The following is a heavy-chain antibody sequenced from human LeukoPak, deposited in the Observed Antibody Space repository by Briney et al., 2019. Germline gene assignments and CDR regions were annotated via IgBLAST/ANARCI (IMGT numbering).Heavy chain of an antibody. CDR3: ARDPTSSSWYYFDY. CDR2: IRYDGSNK. J-gene: IGHJ4*02. CDR1: GFTFSSYG. V-gene: IGHV3-30*02. D-gene: IGHD6-13*01. Sequence: PGGSLRLSCAASGFTFSSYGMHWVRQAPGKGLEWVAFIRYDGSNKYYADSVKGRFTISRDNSKNTLYLQMNSLRAEDTAVYYCARDPTSSSWYYFDYWGQGTLVTVSS.